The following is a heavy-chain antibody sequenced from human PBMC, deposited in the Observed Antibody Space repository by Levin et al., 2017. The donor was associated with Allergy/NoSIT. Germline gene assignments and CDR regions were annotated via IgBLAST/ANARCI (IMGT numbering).Heavy chain of an antibody. V-gene: IGHV3-11*01. J-gene: IGHJ4*02. D-gene: IGHD2-21*02. CDR1: GFTFSDFY. CDR3: AREGLAGTAFDY. CDR2: ISSSGSTI. Sequence: SCAASGFTFSDFYMSWIRQAPGKGLEWVSYISSSGSTIYYADSVKGRFTISRDNAKNSLYLQMNSLRAEDTAVYYCAREGLAGTAFDYLGQGTLVTVSS.